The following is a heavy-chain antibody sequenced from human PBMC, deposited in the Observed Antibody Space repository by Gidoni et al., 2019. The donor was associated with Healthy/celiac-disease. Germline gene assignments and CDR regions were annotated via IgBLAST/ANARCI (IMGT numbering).Heavy chain of an antibody. Sequence: QVQLQQWGAGLLKPSETLSLTCAVYGGSFSGYYWSWIRQPPGKGLEWIGEINHSGSTNYNPSRKSRVTISVDTSKNQFSLKLSSVTAADTAVYYCARGPVVSGTRDWRVGYYYYYGMDVWGQGTTVTVSS. CDR1: GGSFSGYY. CDR2: INHSGST. J-gene: IGHJ6*02. CDR3: ARGPVVSGTRDWRVGYYYYYGMDV. V-gene: IGHV4-34*01. D-gene: IGHD1-1*01.